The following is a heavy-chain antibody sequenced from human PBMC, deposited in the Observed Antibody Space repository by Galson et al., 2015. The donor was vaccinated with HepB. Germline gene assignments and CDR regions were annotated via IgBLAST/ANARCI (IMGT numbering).Heavy chain of an antibody. V-gene: IGHV1-2*02. J-gene: IGHJ4*02. D-gene: IGHD1-26*01. CDR2: INPNSGGT. CDR1: GSTFTNYY. Sequence: SVTVSCKAFGSTFTNYYMNWVRQAPGQGLEWMGWINPNSGGTNYAQKFQGRVTMTRDTSISTAYMELSSLSSDDTAVYHCAAAYQELPPGYWGQGTLLTVSS. CDR3: AAAYQELPPGY.